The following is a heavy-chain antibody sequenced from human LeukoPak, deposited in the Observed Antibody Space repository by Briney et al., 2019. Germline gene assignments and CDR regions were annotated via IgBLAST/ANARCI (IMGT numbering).Heavy chain of an antibody. CDR1: GFTVSSNY. CDR2: IYSGGST. D-gene: IGHD6-19*01. CDR3: ARGPGIAVAGGYFQH. V-gene: IGHV3-66*01. J-gene: IGHJ1*01. Sequence: SGGSLRLSCTASGFTVSSNYMSWVRQAPGKGLEWVSVIYSGGSTYYADSVKGRFTISRDNSKNTLYLQMNSLRAEDTAVYYCARGPGIAVAGGYFQHWGQGTLVTVSS.